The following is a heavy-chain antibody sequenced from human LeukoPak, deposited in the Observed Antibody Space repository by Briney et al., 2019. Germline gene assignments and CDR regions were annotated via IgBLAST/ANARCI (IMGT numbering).Heavy chain of an antibody. V-gene: IGHV4-4*07. Sequence: SETLSLTCTVSGGSISSYYWSWIRQPAGKGLEWTGRIYTSGSTNYNPSLKSRVTMSVDTSKNQFSLKLSSVTAADTAVYYCVMTYYDFWSSYYRRAPFDYWGPGTLVTVSS. CDR2: IYTSGST. CDR1: GGSISSYY. D-gene: IGHD3-3*01. J-gene: IGHJ4*02. CDR3: VMTYYDFWSSYYRRAPFDY.